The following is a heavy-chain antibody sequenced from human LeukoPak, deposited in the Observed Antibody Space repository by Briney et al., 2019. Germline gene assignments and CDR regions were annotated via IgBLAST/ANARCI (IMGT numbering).Heavy chain of an antibody. Sequence: GASVKVSCKASGYTFTGYYMHWVRQAPGQGLEWMGWINPNSGGTNYAQKFQGRVTMTRDTSISAAYMELSRLRSDGTAVYYCARSGYSYGYSDYWGQGTLVTVSS. D-gene: IGHD5-18*01. J-gene: IGHJ4*02. CDR2: INPNSGGT. CDR3: ARSGYSYGYSDY. CDR1: GYTFTGYY. V-gene: IGHV1-2*02.